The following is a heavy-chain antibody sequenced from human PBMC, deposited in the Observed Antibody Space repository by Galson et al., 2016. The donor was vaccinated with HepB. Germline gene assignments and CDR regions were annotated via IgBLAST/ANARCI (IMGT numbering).Heavy chain of an antibody. D-gene: IGHD3-3*01. CDR2: IYSNEDT. Sequence: SETLSLTCIVSGGSISRAYYWGWIRQPPGRGLEWIGSIYSNEDTYYNPSVKSRVTISVDTSKNQFSLRLNSVTAADTAVYYCAGWDFWSNSQPDYWGQGALVIVSS. CDR1: GGSISRAYY. J-gene: IGHJ4*02. V-gene: IGHV4-39*01. CDR3: AGWDFWSNSQPDY.